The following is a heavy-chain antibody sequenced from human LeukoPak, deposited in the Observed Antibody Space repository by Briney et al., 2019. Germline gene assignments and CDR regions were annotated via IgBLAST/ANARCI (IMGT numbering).Heavy chain of an antibody. Sequence: GGSLRLSCAASGFTVSSNYMSWVRQAPGKGLEWVSVIYSGGSTYYADSVKGRFTISRDNSKNTLYLQMDSLRAEDTAVYYCARGSTYYDSSGQVPFDYWGQGTLVTVSS. D-gene: IGHD3-22*01. J-gene: IGHJ4*02. CDR1: GFTVSSNY. V-gene: IGHV3-53*01. CDR2: IYSGGST. CDR3: ARGSTYYDSSGQVPFDY.